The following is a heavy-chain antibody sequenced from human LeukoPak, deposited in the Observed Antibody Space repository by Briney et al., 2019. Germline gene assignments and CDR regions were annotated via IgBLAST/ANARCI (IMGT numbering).Heavy chain of an antibody. J-gene: IGHJ4*02. D-gene: IGHD3-22*01. CDR1: GFTFSSYE. V-gene: IGHV3-21*03. CDR3: ARNARDSNYYDSSGYYY. CDR2: ISSSSSYI. Sequence: GGSLRLSCAASGFTFSSYEMNWVRQAPGKGLEWVSSISSSSSYIYYADSVKGRFTISRDNAKNSLYLQMNSLRAEDTAVYYCARNARDSNYYDSSGYYYWGQGTLVTVSS.